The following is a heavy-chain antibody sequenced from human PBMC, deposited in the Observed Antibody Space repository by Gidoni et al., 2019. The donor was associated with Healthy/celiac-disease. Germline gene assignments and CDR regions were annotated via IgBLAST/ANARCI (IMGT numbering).Heavy chain of an antibody. Sequence: EVPLVQSGAEVTKPGVSLTISCKGSGYSFNSSWIGWVRPMPGKGLEWMRFIYPGNSDTRDSPAFQGQVTISADKSISTAYLQWSSLKASDTAMYYCARLEEELEVPNLLAFDIWGQGTMVTVSS. CDR3: ARLEEELEVPNLLAFDI. V-gene: IGHV5-51*01. CDR1: GYSFNSSW. D-gene: IGHD1-7*01. CDR2: IYPGNSDT. J-gene: IGHJ3*02.